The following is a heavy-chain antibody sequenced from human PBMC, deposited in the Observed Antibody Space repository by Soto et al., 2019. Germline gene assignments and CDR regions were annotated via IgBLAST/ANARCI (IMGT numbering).Heavy chain of an antibody. CDR1: GGSIASSNW. Sequence: PSETLSLTCAVSGGSIASSNWWSWVRQPPGKGLEWIGEIYHSGSTNYNPSLKSRVIISVDKSKTQFSLKLSSVTAADTAVYYCARDRVIMLRGDSYYYGMDVWGQGTSVTVSS. J-gene: IGHJ6*02. V-gene: IGHV4-4*02. CDR3: ARDRVIMLRGDSYYYGMDV. CDR2: IYHSGST. D-gene: IGHD3-10*01.